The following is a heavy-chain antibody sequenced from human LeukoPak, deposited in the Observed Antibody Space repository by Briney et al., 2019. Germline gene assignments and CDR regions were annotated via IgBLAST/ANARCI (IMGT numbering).Heavy chain of an antibody. CDR2: INPNSGGT. J-gene: IGHJ4*02. D-gene: IGHD5-24*01. CDR1: GYTFTAYY. CDR3: ARDGRDGYNLVHY. V-gene: IGHV1-2*02. Sequence: ASVKVSCKASGYTFTAYYIHWVRQPPGQGLEWMGWINPNSGGTNYAQKFQGRVTMTRDTSISTVYMELSRPRSDDTAVYYCARDGRDGYNLVHYWGQGTLVTVSS.